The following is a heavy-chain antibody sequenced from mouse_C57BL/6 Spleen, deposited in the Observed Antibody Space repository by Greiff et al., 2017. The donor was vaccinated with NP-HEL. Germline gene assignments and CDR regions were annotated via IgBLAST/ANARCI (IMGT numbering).Heavy chain of an antibody. CDR2: LRLKSDNYAT. D-gene: IGHD1-2*01. J-gene: IGHJ2*01. CDR1: GFTFSNYW. CDR3: TEGDGNFDY. Sequence: EVQLQASGGGLVQPGGSMKLSCVASGFTFSNYWMNWVRQSPEKGLEWVAQLRLKSDNYATLYAESVKGRFTISRDDSKSSVYLQMNNLRAEDTGIYYCTEGDGNFDYWGQGTTLTVSS. V-gene: IGHV6-3*01.